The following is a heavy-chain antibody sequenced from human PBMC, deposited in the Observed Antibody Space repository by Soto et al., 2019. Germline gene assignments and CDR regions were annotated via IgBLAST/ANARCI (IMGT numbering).Heavy chain of an antibody. CDR2: ISGSGGST. D-gene: IGHD3-22*01. V-gene: IGHV3-23*01. CDR3: AKNHYYDSSGYYGPYYFDY. Sequence: GGSLRLSCAASGFTFSSYAMSWVRQAPGKGLEWVSAISGSGGSTYYADSVKGRFTISRDNSKNTLYLQMNSLRAEDTAVYYCAKNHYYDSSGYYGPYYFDYWGQGTLVTVSS. J-gene: IGHJ4*02. CDR1: GFTFSSYA.